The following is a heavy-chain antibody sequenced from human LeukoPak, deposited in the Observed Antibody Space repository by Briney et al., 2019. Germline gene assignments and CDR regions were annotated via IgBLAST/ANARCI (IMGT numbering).Heavy chain of an antibody. CDR2: INPNSGGT. CDR3: ARDVAMTTVTPFDY. Sequence: GASVKVSCKTSGYTFTGYYMHWVRQAPGQGLEWMGWINPNSGGTNYAQKFQGRVTMARDTSISTAYMELSRLRSDDTAVYYCARDVAMTTVTPFDYWGQGTLVTVSS. V-gene: IGHV1-2*02. J-gene: IGHJ4*02. D-gene: IGHD4-17*01. CDR1: GYTFTGYY.